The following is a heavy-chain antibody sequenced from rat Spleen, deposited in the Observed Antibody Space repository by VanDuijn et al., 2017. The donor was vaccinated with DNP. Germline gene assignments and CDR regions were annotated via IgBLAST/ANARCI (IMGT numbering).Heavy chain of an antibody. CDR1: GFSLTSYG. Sequence: QVQLKESGPGLVQPSQTLSLTCTVSGFSLTSYGVSWVRQPPGKGLEWIAGISSDGNTYYNSVVKSRLSISRDTSKSQVFLKMNSLQTEDTATYYCAGSPESSYIYLPWAYWGQGTLVTVSS. V-gene: IGHV2S12*01. CDR2: ISSDGNT. J-gene: IGHJ3*01. CDR3: AGSPESSYIYLPWAY. D-gene: IGHD1-2*01.